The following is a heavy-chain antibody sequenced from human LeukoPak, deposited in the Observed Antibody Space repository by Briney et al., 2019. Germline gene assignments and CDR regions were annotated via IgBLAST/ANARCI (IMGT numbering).Heavy chain of an antibody. CDR2: IYYSGST. CDR1: GGSISSYY. V-gene: IGHV4-59*01. D-gene: IGHD5-18*01. Sequence: SQTLSLTCTVSGGSISSYYWSWIRQPPGKGLEWIGYIYYSGSTNYKSSLKSRVTTSVDTSKNQFSLKLSSVTAADTAVYYCARTTEGGYSYGYFYYYYMDVWGKGTTVTISS. CDR3: ARTTEGGYSYGYFYYYYMDV. J-gene: IGHJ6*03.